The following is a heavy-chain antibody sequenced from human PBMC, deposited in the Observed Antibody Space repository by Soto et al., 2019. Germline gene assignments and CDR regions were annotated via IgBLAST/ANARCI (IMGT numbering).Heavy chain of an antibody. CDR3: ARSATSSSGWYLSLGRIKNNWFDP. J-gene: IGHJ5*02. CDR1: GYSFTIYW. V-gene: IGHV5-51*01. D-gene: IGHD6-19*01. Sequence: GESLKISCKGSGYSFTIYWSGWVRQMPGKGLEWMGIIYPGDSDTRYSPSFQGQVTISADKSISTAYLQWSSLKASDTAMYYCARSATSSSGWYLSLGRIKNNWFDPWGQGTLVTVSS. CDR2: IYPGDSDT.